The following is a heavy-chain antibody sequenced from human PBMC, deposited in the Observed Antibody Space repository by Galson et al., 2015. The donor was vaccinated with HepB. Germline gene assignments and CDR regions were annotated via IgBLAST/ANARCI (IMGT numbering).Heavy chain of an antibody. V-gene: IGHV6-1*01. CDR1: GDSVSSSTAA. Sequence: CAISGDSVSSSTAAWNWIRQSPSRGLEWLGRTYYRSKWYNDYAVSVKSRITINPDTSKNQFSLQLSSVTPDDTAVYYCTRDSFYDNTGYPVPRNFGVVVWGRGTTVTVSS. CDR3: TRDSFYDNTGYPVPRNFGVVV. CDR2: TYYRSKWYN. D-gene: IGHD3-22*01. J-gene: IGHJ6*02.